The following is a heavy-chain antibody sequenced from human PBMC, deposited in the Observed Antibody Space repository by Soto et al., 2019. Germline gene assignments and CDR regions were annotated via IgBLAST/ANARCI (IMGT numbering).Heavy chain of an antibody. V-gene: IGHV5-51*01. Sequence: GEALKISCKGSGYKFTRYWIAWVRQMPGKGLEWMGIIYPGDSDTRYSPSFQGQVTISADKSISTAYLQWSSLKASDTAMYYCARGRITMIVVVPDAFDIWGQGTMVTVSS. CDR3: ARGRITMIVVVPDAFDI. D-gene: IGHD3-22*01. CDR2: IYPGDSDT. CDR1: GYKFTRYW. J-gene: IGHJ3*02.